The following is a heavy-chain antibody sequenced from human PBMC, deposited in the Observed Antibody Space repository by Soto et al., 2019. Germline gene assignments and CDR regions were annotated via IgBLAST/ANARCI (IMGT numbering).Heavy chain of an antibody. CDR3: VIPPYYDFWSGYYY. CDR1: GYTLTELS. D-gene: IGHD3-3*01. V-gene: IGHV1-24*01. Sequence: ASVKVSCKVSGYTLTELSMHRVRQTPGKGLEWMGGFDPEDGETIYAQKFQGRVTLTEDSSTDTAYMELSSLRSEDTAVYYCVIPPYYDFWSGYYYWGQGTLVTVS. J-gene: IGHJ4*02. CDR2: FDPEDGET.